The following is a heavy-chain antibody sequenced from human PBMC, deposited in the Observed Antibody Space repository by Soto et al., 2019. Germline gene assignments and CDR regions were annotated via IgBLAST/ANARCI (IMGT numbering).Heavy chain of an antibody. J-gene: IGHJ4*02. CDR3: ARDDGDSGQRGFDY. Sequence: QVQLVQSGAEVKKPGSSVKVSCKASGGTFSSYTISWVRQAPGQGLEWMGRIIPILGIANYAQKFQGRVTITADKSTSTDYMELSSLRSEDTAAYYCARDDGDSGQRGFDYWGQGTLVTVSS. V-gene: IGHV1-69*08. D-gene: IGHD5-12*01. CDR2: IIPILGIA. CDR1: GGTFSSYT.